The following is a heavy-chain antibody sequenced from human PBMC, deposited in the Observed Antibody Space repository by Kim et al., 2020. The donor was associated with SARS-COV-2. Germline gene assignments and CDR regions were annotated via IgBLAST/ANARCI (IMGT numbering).Heavy chain of an antibody. D-gene: IGHD4-4*01. J-gene: IGHJ4*02. Sequence: IYYADSVRGRFHIPRDNDKNSLYLQMNSLRAEDTAVYYCARGPNYSPFDYWGQGTLVTVSS. V-gene: IGHV3-48*03. CDR2: I. CDR3: ARGPNYSPFDY.